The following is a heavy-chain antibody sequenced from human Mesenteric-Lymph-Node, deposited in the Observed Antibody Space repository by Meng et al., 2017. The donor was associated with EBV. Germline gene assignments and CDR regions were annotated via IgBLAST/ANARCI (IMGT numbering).Heavy chain of an antibody. CDR3: ASGKTRAYNYEPWGAY. CDR2: MNPNSGYT. V-gene: IGHV1-8*01. J-gene: IGHJ4*02. D-gene: IGHD5-18*01. Sequence: QVQLVQSGAEVMNPVASVKVSCKASGFTFTDYDIHWVRQATGQGLEWMGWMNPNSGYTAFGQKFQGRVTMTWDTSISTAFLELSSLRSDDTAVYYCASGKTRAYNYEPWGAYWGQGALVTVSS. CDR1: GFTFTDYD.